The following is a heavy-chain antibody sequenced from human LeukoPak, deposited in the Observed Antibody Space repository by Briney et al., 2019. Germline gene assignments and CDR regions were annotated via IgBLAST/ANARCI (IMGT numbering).Heavy chain of an antibody. D-gene: IGHD2-21*01. Sequence: ASETVSFKASGGAFTIYAISWVRQGPGQGMGWMGGRIMIFGRGNYAQKFQGRITITANKPTSTAYMELSSLRSEDTAVYYCARMGIHLTFDSWGPGTLVTVSS. V-gene: IGHV1-69*06. CDR1: GGAFTIYA. CDR2: RIMIFGRG. J-gene: IGHJ4*02. CDR3: ARMGIHLTFDS.